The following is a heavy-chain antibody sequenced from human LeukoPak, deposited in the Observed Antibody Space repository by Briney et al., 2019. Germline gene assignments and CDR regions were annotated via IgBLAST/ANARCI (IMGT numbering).Heavy chain of an antibody. CDR1: GFTYNIYD. D-gene: IGHD5-18*01. CDR2: ISPDGSFK. J-gene: IGHJ4*02. Sequence: PGGSLRLSCVTSGFTYNIYDLHWVRQAPGKGLEWVALISPDGSFKYYAGSVKGRFTISRDNSKKTLYLQMNSLRAEDTAVYYCARDRSYGYGGEYFDYWGQGTLVTVSS. CDR3: ARDRSYGYGGEYFDY. V-gene: IGHV3-33*05.